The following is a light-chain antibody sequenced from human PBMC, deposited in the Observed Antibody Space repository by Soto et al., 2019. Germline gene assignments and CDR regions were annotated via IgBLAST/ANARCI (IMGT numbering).Light chain of an antibody. CDR3: QQVFYFPT. CDR2: WAS. CDR1: RFVLFTSNDKSF. J-gene: IGKJ1*01. V-gene: IGKV4-1*01. Sequence: IAMTHFPDSVPVSLVESAKINWRASRFVLFTSNDKSFVAWHQQKPGQSPNLLINWASTREPGVPDLCSGSVSAADFSLNINLRHAEDVATYYCQQVFYFPTFGQGTKVDIK.